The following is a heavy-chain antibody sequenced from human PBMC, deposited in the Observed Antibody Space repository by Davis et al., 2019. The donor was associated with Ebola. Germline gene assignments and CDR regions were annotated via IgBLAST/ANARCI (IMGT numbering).Heavy chain of an antibody. CDR1: GFTFSSYS. Sequence: GGSLRLSCAASGFTFSSYSMSWVRQAPGKGLEWVANIKQDGSEKYYVDSVKGRFTISRDNAKNSLYLQMNSLRAEDTAVYYCARDLRYSYGYGMDVWGQGTTVTVSS. CDR3: ARDLRYSYGYGMDV. J-gene: IGHJ6*02. V-gene: IGHV3-7*03. D-gene: IGHD5-18*01. CDR2: IKQDGSEK.